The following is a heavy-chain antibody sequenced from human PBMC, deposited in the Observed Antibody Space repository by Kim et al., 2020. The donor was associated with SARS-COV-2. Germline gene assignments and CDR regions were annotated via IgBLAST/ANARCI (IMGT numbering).Heavy chain of an antibody. V-gene: IGHV1-18*01. CDR1: GYTFTSYG. Sequence: ASVKVSCKASGYTFTSYGISWVRQAPGQGLEWMGWISAYNGNTNYAQKLQGRVTMTTDTSTSTAYMELRSLRSDDTAVYYCARDLLGRGYSYGNRAVWGQGTLVTVSS. J-gene: IGHJ4*02. D-gene: IGHD5-18*01. CDR2: ISAYNGNT. CDR3: ARDLLGRGYSYGNRAV.